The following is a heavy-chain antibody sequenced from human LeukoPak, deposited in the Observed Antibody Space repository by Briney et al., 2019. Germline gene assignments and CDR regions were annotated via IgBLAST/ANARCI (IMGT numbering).Heavy chain of an antibody. CDR1: GFIFNNYW. J-gene: IGHJ5*02. D-gene: IGHD3-10*01. CDR3: AKDQGARYYGSGGSWFDP. Sequence: GGSLRLSCTASGFIFNNYWMHWARQAPGKGLVWVSRINNDGSSTSYADSVKGRFTVSRDNAKNTLSLQMNSLRPEDTAVYYCAKDQGARYYGSGGSWFDPWGQGTLVTVSS. CDR2: INNDGSST. V-gene: IGHV3-74*01.